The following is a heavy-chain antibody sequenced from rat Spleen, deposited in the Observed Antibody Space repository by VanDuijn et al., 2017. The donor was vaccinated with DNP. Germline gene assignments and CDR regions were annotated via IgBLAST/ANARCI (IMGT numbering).Heavy chain of an antibody. Sequence: EVQLVESGGGLVQPGRSLKLSCAASGFTFSDYNMAWVRQAPKKGLEWVATISYDGSSTYYRDPVKGRFTISRDNAKSTLYLQMDSLRSEDTATYYCARHAGGYWGQGVMVTVSS. D-gene: IGHD3-2*01. CDR3: ARHAGGY. V-gene: IGHV5-7*01. CDR1: GFTFSDYN. CDR2: ISYDGSST. J-gene: IGHJ2*01.